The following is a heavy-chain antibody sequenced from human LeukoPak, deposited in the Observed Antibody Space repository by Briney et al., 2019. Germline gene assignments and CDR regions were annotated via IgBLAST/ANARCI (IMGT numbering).Heavy chain of an antibody. CDR1: GGSISSYY. D-gene: IGHD2-2*01. J-gene: IGHJ4*02. Sequence: SETLSLTCTVSGGSISSYYWSWIRQPPGKGLEWIGYIYYSGSTNYNPSLKSRVTISVDTSKNQFSLKLSSVTAADTAVYYCARVRKDCSSTSCYQTFDYQGRGTLVAVSS. CDR3: ARVRKDCSSTSCYQTFDY. CDR2: IYYSGST. V-gene: IGHV4-59*01.